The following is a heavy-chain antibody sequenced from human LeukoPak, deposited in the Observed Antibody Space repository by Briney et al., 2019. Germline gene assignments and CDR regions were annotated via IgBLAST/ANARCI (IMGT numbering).Heavy chain of an antibody. CDR3: AKTVVAATPWFDP. Sequence: GASVKVSCKASGYTFTTYAISWVRQAPGQGLEWMGWISTYNGNTNYAQKLQGRVTMTTDTSTSTAYMELRSLRSDDTAVYYCAKTVVAATPWFDPWGQGTLVTVSS. V-gene: IGHV1-18*01. J-gene: IGHJ5*02. CDR1: GYTFTTYA. CDR2: ISTYNGNT. D-gene: IGHD2-15*01.